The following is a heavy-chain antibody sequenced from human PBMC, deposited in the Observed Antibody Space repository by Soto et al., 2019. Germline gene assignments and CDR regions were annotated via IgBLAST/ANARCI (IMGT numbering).Heavy chain of an antibody. D-gene: IGHD2-15*01. CDR2: INHSGST. CDR1: GGSFSGYY. CDR3: ARGRRDIVVVVAATSSRFDY. V-gene: IGHV4-34*01. J-gene: IGHJ4*02. Sequence: SETLSLTCAVYGGSFSGYYWSWIRQPPGKGLEWIGEINHSGSTNYNPSLKSRVTISVDTSKDQFSLKLSSVTAADTAVYYCARGRRDIVVVVAATSSRFDYWGQGTLVTVSS.